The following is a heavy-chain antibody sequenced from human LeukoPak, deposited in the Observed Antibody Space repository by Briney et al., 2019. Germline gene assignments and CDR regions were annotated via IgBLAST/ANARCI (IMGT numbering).Heavy chain of an antibody. D-gene: IGHD4-11*01. CDR2: IKQDGSEK. CDR1: GFTLSSYW. Sequence: PGGSLRLSCAASGFTLSSYWMSWVRQAPGKGLEWVANIKQDGSEKYYVDSVKGRFTISRDNAKNSLHLQMNSLRAEDTAVYYCARGYGNYGYWGQGTLVTVSS. J-gene: IGHJ4*02. V-gene: IGHV3-7*01. CDR3: ARGYGNYGY.